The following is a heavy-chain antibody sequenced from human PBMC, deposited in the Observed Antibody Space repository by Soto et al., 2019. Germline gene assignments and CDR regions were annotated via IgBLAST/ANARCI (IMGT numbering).Heavy chain of an antibody. CDR1: GFTFDDYA. CDR3: AKEGPTIFGVVIDALDY. V-gene: IGHV3-9*01. J-gene: IGHJ4*02. D-gene: IGHD3-3*01. Sequence: SLRLSCAASGFTFDDYAMHWVRQAPGKGLEWVSGISWNSGSIGYADSVKGRFTISRDNAKNSLYLQMNSLRAEDTALYYCAKEGPTIFGVVIDALDYWGQGT. CDR2: ISWNSGSI.